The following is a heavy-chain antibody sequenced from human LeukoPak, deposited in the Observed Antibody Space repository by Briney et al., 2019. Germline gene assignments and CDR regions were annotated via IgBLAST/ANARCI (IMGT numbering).Heavy chain of an antibody. CDR1: GFTFSSYA. Sequence: GGSLRLSCAAPGFTFSSYAMSWVRQAPGKGLEWVSAISGSGGSTYYADSVKGRFTISRDNSKNTLYLQMNSLRAEDTTVYYCAKAAGTGRYYYYYMDVWGKGTTVTVSS. CDR2: ISGSGGST. J-gene: IGHJ6*03. V-gene: IGHV3-23*01. D-gene: IGHD6-19*01. CDR3: AKAAGTGRYYYYYMDV.